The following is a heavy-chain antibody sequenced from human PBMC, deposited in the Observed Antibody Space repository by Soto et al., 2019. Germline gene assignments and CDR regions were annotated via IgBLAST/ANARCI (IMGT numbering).Heavy chain of an antibody. V-gene: IGHV4-34*01. D-gene: IGHD6-13*01. CDR1: GGSFSGYY. J-gene: IGHJ4*02. CDR3: ARGGNIAAAPNY. Sequence: QVQLQQWGAGLLKPSETLSLTCAVYGGSFSGYYWSWIRQPPGKGLEWIGEINHSGSTNYNPSLKSRVTISVDTSKNQFSRKLSSVTAADTAVYYCARGGNIAAAPNYWGQGTLVTVSS. CDR2: INHSGST.